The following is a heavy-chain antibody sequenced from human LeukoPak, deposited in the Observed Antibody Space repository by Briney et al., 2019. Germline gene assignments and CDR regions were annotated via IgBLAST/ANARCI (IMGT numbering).Heavy chain of an antibody. CDR3: AKDGVSGVVVPAALLWFGEYYYYMDV. CDR1: GFTFSSYW. CDR2: IKQDGSEK. V-gene: IGHV3-7*01. J-gene: IGHJ6*03. Sequence: GGSLRLSCAASGFTFSSYWMSWVRQAPGKGLEWVANIKQDGSEKYYVDSVKGRFTISRDNAKNSLYLQMNSLRAEDTAVYYCAKDGVSGVVVPAALLWFGEYYYYMDVWGKGTTVTISS. D-gene: IGHD2-2*02.